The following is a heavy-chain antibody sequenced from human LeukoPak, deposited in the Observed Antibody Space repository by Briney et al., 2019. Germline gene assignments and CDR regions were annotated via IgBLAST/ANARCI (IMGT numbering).Heavy chain of an antibody. CDR1: GFTFNDYY. CDR3: ATDGAGFGT. J-gene: IGHJ5*02. CDR2: INIGGTNT. V-gene: IGHV3-11*01. Sequence: GGSLRLSCAASGFTFNDYYMSWIRQAPGKGLEWLSYINIGGTNTHYADPVKGRFTISRDNAKKSLYLEMNNLRAEDTAVYYCATDGAGFGTWGQGVLVTVSS.